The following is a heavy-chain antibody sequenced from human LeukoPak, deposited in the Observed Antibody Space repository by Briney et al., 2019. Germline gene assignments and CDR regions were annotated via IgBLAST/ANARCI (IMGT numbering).Heavy chain of an antibody. V-gene: IGHV3-21*01. Sequence: GGSLRLSCAASGFTFSSYSMNWVRQAPGKGLEWVSSISSSSSYIYYADSVKGRFTISRDNAKSSLYLQMNSLRAEDTAVYYCARVGVGATLAYWGQGTLVSVSS. CDR2: ISSSSSYI. D-gene: IGHD1-26*01. J-gene: IGHJ4*02. CDR3: ARVGVGATLAY. CDR1: GFTFSSYS.